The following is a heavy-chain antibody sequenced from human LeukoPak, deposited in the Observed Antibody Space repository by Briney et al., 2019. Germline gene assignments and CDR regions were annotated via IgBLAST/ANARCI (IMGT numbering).Heavy chain of an antibody. D-gene: IGHD3-10*01. CDR1: GGTFSSYA. V-gene: IGHV1-69*05. CDR3: ARDGTYGSGSPM. Sequence: SVKVSCKASGGTFSSYAISWVRQAPGQGLEWMGRIIPIFGTANYAQKLQGRVTITTDESTSPAYMELSSLRSEHTPVYDCARDGTYGSGSPMGGQGTLVSVSS. J-gene: IGHJ4*02. CDR2: IIPIFGTA.